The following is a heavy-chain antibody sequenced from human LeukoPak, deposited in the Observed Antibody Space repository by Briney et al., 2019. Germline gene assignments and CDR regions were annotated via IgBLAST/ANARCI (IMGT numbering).Heavy chain of an antibody. CDR2: ILYDGSNK. CDR3: ARSYRPPDAFDI. V-gene: IGHV3-30-3*01. Sequence: GGSLRPSCAASGFIFNTYALHWVRQAPGKGLEWVAVILYDGSNKYYADSVKGRFTISRDNSKNTLYLQMNSPRVEDTAVYYCARSYRPPDAFDIWGQGTMVTVSS. J-gene: IGHJ3*02. CDR1: GFIFNTYA. D-gene: IGHD1-14*01.